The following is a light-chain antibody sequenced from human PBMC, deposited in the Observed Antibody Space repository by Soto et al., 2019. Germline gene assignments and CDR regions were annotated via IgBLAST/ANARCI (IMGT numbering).Light chain of an antibody. V-gene: IGKV3-15*01. CDR1: QSISSN. CDR3: KQYNSYHPRT. J-gene: IGKJ1*01. Sequence: EIEMTQSPGTLSMSPGERATLSCRASQSISSNLAWYQQKPGQAPRLLIYGASTSATGVPTRFSGSGSGTELTLRISRQQPQDFSVYYCKQYNSYHPRTFCQGTKVEIK. CDR2: GAS.